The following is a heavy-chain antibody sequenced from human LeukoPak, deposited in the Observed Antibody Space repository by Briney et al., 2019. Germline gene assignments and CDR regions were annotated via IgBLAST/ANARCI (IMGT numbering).Heavy chain of an antibody. V-gene: IGHV4-59*01. CDR3: ARRCGSSCVGTFDI. D-gene: IGHD6-13*01. J-gene: IGHJ3*02. CDR2: IYYSGST. CDR1: GGSISSYY. Sequence: PSETLSLTCTVSGGSISSYYWSWIRQPPGKGLEWIGYIYYSGSTNYNPSLESRVTISVDTSKNQFSLKLSSVTAADTAVYYCARRCGSSCVGTFDIWGQGTTVTVSS.